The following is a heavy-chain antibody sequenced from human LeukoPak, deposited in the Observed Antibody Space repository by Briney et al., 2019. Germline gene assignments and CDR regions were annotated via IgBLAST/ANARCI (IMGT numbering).Heavy chain of an antibody. CDR3: AREGNYYDSSGYRTISFDY. D-gene: IGHD3-22*01. CDR1: GFTFSSYS. CDR2: ISSSSSYI. J-gene: IGHJ4*02. V-gene: IGHV3-21*01. Sequence: PGGSLRLSCAASGFTFSSYSMNWVRQAPGEGLEWVSSISSSSSYIYYADSVKGRFTISRDNAKNSLYLQMNSLRAEDTAVYYCAREGNYYDSSGYRTISFDYWGQRTLVTVSS.